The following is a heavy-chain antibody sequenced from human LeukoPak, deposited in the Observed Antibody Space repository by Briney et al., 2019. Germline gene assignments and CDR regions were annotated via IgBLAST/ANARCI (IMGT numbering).Heavy chain of an antibody. V-gene: IGHV3-23*01. J-gene: IGHJ4*02. CDR3: AKRGAEVGATVAPGDY. CDR1: GFTFSKYA. D-gene: IGHD1-26*01. CDR2: ISSSTLKI. Sequence: PGGSLRPSCAASGFTFSKYAMTWVRQAPGKGLEWVSAISSSTLKIYYADSVTGRFTISRDNSKNTLYLQMNSLRAEDTAVYYCAKRGAEVGATVAPGDYWGQGTLVTVSS.